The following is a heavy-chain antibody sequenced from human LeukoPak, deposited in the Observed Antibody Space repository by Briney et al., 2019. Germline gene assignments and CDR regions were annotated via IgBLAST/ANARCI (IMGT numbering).Heavy chain of an antibody. CDR3: TKVPSIRLSEYGSGIFDS. Sequence: GGSLRLSCAASGFTFSTYAMSWVRQAPGKGLEWVSAITTSGGSTYYTNSVRGRFTISRDNSKNTLYLQLNTLGAEDTAVYFCTKVPSIRLSEYGSGIFDSWGEGTLVTVFS. D-gene: IGHD3-10*01. CDR1: GFTFSTYA. V-gene: IGHV3-23*01. J-gene: IGHJ4*02. CDR2: ITTSGGST.